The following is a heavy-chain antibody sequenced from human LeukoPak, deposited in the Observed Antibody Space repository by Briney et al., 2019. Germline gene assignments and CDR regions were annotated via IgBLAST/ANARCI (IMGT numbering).Heavy chain of an antibody. CDR1: GGSFSTYY. CDR3: ARGVWSSRNAFDI. Sequence: ETLSLTCAVYGGSFSTYYWSWIRQPPGKGLEWVANIKPDATEKHYVDSVRGRFTISRDNAQNSLSLEMSRLRAEDTAVYYCARGVWSSRNAFDIWGQGTMVTVSS. J-gene: IGHJ3*02. D-gene: IGHD1-14*01. V-gene: IGHV3-7*01. CDR2: IKPDATEK.